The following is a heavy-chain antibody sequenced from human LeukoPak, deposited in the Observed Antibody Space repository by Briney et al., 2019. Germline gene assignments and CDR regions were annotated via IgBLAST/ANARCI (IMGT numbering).Heavy chain of an antibody. Sequence: ASVRVSCKTSGYSFTGYYMHWVRQAPGQGLEWMGWINPNSGGTNYAQKFQGRVTMTRDTSISTAYMELSRLRSDDTAVYYCARSSNTYYDFWSGYPTFDYWGQGTLVTVSS. CDR1: GYSFTGYY. CDR2: INPNSGGT. D-gene: IGHD3-3*01. V-gene: IGHV1-2*02. J-gene: IGHJ4*02. CDR3: ARSSNTYYDFWSGYPTFDY.